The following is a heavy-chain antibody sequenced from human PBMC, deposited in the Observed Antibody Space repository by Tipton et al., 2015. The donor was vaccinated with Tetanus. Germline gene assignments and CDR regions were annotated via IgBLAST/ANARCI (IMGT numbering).Heavy chain of an antibody. CDR1: GFTFRSYT. Sequence: SLRLSCAASGFTFRSYTMNWVRQAPGKGLEWVSAVSGSRGATYYADSVKGRFTVSRDNSKNTLFLQLDSPRAEDTAIYHCAKEALGVLDVWGKGTTVTVSS. CDR3: AKEALGVLDV. V-gene: IGHV3-23*01. CDR2: VSGSRGAT. J-gene: IGHJ6*04.